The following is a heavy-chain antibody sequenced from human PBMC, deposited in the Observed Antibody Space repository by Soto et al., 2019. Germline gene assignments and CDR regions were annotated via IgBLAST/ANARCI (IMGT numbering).Heavy chain of an antibody. CDR1: GGSVSSGDYY. J-gene: IGHJ5*02. Sequence: QVQLQESGPGLVKASQTLSLTCNVSGGSVSSGDYYWSWIRQPPGKGLEWIGYISHSGSTYSNPSLKGRLAMSIDTSKNQFSLQLRSVTAAATAVYFCARDRVAVAVGDAWGPGTLVTVSS. CDR3: ARDRVAVAVGDA. CDR2: ISHSGST. D-gene: IGHD2-15*01. V-gene: IGHV4-30-4*08.